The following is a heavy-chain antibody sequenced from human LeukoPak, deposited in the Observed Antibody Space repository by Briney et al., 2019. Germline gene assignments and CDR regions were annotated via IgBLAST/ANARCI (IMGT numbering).Heavy chain of an antibody. CDR1: GGSITSSSYY. CDR3: ARHDGSNNLDY. J-gene: IGHJ4*02. Sequence: KPSETLSLTCTVSGGSITSSSYYWGWIRRPPGKGLEWIGSIYYSGNTYYKPSLKSRVTISVDTSKNQFSLKLSSVTAADTAVYYCARHDGSNNLDYWGQGTLVTVSS. D-gene: IGHD1-14*01. V-gene: IGHV4-39*01. CDR2: IYYSGNT.